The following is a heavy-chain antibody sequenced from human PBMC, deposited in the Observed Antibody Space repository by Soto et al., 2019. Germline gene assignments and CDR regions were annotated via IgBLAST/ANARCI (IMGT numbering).Heavy chain of an antibody. J-gene: IGHJ5*02. CDR3: ARAGITVTRNWFDP. V-gene: IGHV4-34*01. CDR1: GGSFSGYY. CDR2: INHSGST. D-gene: IGHD4-4*01. Sequence: SETLSLTCAVYGGSFSGYYWSWIRQPPGKGLEWIGEINHSGSTNYNPSLKSRVTISVDTSKNQFSLKLSSVTAADTAVYYCARAGITVTRNWFDPWGQGTLVTVSS.